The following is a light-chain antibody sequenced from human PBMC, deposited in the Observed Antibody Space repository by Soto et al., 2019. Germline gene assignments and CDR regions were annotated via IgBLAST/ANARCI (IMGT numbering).Light chain of an antibody. V-gene: IGKV1-39*01. J-gene: IGKJ4*01. Sequence: DIQMTQSPSSLSASVGDRVTITCRASQSISSYLNWYQQKPGKAPKLLIYAASSLQSGVPSRFSGSGSGTDFTRTISSLQPEDFATYYCQQSYSTWLTFGGGTKVEIK. CDR3: QQSYSTWLT. CDR2: AAS. CDR1: QSISSY.